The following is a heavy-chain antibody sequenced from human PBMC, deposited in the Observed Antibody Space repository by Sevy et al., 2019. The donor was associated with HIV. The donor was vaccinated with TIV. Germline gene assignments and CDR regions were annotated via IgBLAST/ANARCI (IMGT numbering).Heavy chain of an antibody. CDR1: GFTFGGYM. Sequence: GGSLRLSCAGSGFTFGGYMMNWVRQAPGRGLEWVARVSRNGGTPEYGDSAKGRFTISRDNSKNTVYLQLKELRAEDTALYYCVKEGRDDFNLYLDFWGQGILVTVSS. CDR2: VSRNGGTP. V-gene: IGHV3-23*01. J-gene: IGHJ4*02. D-gene: IGHD3-10*01. CDR3: VKEGRDDFNLYLDF.